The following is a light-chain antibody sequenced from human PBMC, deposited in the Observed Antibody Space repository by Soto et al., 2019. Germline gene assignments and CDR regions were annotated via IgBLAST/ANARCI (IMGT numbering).Light chain of an antibody. J-gene: IGKJ4*01. Sequence: DIQMTQSPSSVSASVGDRVTITCRASQRISSYLAWYQQKPGKAPNLLIYGASKLQSGVPSRFSGSGSGRDFTLTISSLQPEDFATYYCQQADRFPLSFGGGTKVEMK. CDR2: GAS. CDR1: QRISSY. CDR3: QQADRFPLS. V-gene: IGKV1-12*01.